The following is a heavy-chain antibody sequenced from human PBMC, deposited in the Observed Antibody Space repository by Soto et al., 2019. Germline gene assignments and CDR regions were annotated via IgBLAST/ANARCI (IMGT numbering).Heavy chain of an antibody. CDR3: ARQYIVVVPAVLDYYYYYMDV. CDR2: INAGNGNT. J-gene: IGHJ6*03. D-gene: IGHD2-2*01. Sequence: ASVKVSCKASGYTFTSYAMHWVRQAPGQRLEWMGWINAGNGNTKYSQKFQGRVTITRDTSASTAYMELSSLRSEDTAVYYCARQYIVVVPAVLDYYYYYMDVWGKGTTVTVSS. CDR1: GYTFTSYA. V-gene: IGHV1-3*01.